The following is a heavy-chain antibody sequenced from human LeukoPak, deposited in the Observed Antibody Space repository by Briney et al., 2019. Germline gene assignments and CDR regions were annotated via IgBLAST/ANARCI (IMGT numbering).Heavy chain of an antibody. CDR3: ASSVAGRLPVDY. CDR2: INSSSSYI. Sequence: PGGSLRLSCAASGFTCSSYSMNWVRQAPGKGLEWVSSINSSSSYIYYAASVKGRFTISRDNAKNSLYLQMNSLRAEDTAVYYCASSVAGRLPVDYWGQGTLVTVSS. CDR1: GFTCSSYS. J-gene: IGHJ4*02. V-gene: IGHV3-21*01. D-gene: IGHD6-19*01.